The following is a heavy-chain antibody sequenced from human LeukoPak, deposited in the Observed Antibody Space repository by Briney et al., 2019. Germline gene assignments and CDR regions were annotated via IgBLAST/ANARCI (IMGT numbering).Heavy chain of an antibody. D-gene: IGHD6-6*01. Sequence: SETLSLTCTVSGGSISSGGYYWSWIRQHPGKGLEWIGYIYYSGSTYYNPSLKSRVTISVDTSKNQFSLKLSSVTAADTAVYYCARLSSSSVSDAFDIWGQGTMVTVSS. J-gene: IGHJ3*02. CDR2: IYYSGST. CDR1: GGSISSGGYY. CDR3: ARLSSSSVSDAFDI. V-gene: IGHV4-31*03.